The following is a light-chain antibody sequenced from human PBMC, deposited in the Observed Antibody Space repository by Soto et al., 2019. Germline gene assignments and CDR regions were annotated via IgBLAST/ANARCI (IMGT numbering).Light chain of an antibody. J-gene: IGLJ2*01. CDR1: SSNIGAGYD. V-gene: IGLV1-40*01. CDR2: GNS. Sequence: QSVLPQPPSVAGSPRQGVTISCTGSSSNIGAGYDAHWYQQLPGTARKLLVYGNSNRPSGVPDRFSGSKSGTSASLAITGLQAEDEADYYCQSYDSSLSGPVVFGGGTKLTVL. CDR3: QSYDSSLSGPVV.